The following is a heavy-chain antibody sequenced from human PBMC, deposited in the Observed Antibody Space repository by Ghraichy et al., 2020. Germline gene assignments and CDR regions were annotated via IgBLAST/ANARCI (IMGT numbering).Heavy chain of an antibody. J-gene: IGHJ4*02. CDR1: GGSISSGGYY. CDR2: IYYSGST. CDR3: ARAAYCGGDCSTGIEY. Sequence: SETLSLTCTVSGGSISSGGYYWSWIRQHPGKGLEWIGYIYYSGSTYYNPSLKSRVTISVDTSKNQFSLKLSSVTAADTAVYYCARAAYCGGDCSTGIEYWGQGTLVTVSS. D-gene: IGHD2-21*02. V-gene: IGHV4-31*03.